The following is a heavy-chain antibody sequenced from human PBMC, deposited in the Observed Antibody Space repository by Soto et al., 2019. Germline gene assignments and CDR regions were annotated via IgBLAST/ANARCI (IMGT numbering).Heavy chain of an antibody. CDR3: ARENELDWFDP. Sequence: SETLSLTCTVSGGSVSSGSYYWSWIRQPPGKGLEWIGYIYYSGSTNYNPSLKSRVTISVDTSKNQFSLKLSSVTAADTAVYYCARENELDWFDPWGQGTLVTVS. CDR1: GGSVSSGSYY. J-gene: IGHJ5*02. CDR2: IYYSGST. V-gene: IGHV4-61*01. D-gene: IGHD3-3*02.